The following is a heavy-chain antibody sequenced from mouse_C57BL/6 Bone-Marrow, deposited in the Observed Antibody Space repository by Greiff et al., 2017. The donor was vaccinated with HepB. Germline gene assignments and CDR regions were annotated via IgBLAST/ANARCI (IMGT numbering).Heavy chain of an antibody. J-gene: IGHJ4*01. Sequence: EVKLMEPGGGLVQPGGSLKLSCAASGYTFSDYYMYWVRQTPEKRLEWVAYISNGGGSTYYPDTVKGRFTISRDNAKNTLYLQMSRLKSEDTAMYYCAREGYYGKAMDYWGQVTSVTVSS. D-gene: IGHD2-1*01. V-gene: IGHV5-12*01. CDR1: GYTFSDYY. CDR2: ISNGGGST. CDR3: AREGYYGKAMDY.